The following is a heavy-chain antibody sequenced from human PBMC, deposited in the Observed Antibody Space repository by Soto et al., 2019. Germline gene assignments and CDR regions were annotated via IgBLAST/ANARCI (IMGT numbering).Heavy chain of an antibody. D-gene: IGHD3-3*01. J-gene: IGHJ4*02. Sequence: GGSLRLSCAASGFTFSSYWMSWVRQAPGKGLEWVANIKQDGSEKYYVDSVKGRFTISRDNAKNSLYLQMNSLRAEDTAVYYCARPGSTFGVVTRPFGYWGQGTLVTVSS. V-gene: IGHV3-7*01. CDR2: IKQDGSEK. CDR1: GFTFSSYW. CDR3: ARPGSTFGVVTRPFGY.